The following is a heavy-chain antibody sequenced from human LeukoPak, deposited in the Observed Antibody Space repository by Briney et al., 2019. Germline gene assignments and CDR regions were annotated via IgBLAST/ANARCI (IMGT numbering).Heavy chain of an antibody. Sequence: GGSLRLSCAASGFTFSDYYMSWIRQAPGKGLEWVSYISSSSAYTDYADSVKGRFSISRDNAKNSLYLQMNSLRAEDTAVYYCAREGGLQLTTRYFDYWGQGTLVTVSS. CDR2: ISSSSAYT. J-gene: IGHJ4*02. V-gene: IGHV3-11*06. D-gene: IGHD4-11*01. CDR3: AREGGLQLTTRYFDY. CDR1: GFTFSDYY.